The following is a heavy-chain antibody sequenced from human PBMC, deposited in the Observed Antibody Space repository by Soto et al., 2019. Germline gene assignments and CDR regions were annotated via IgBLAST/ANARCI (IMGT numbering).Heavy chain of an antibody. CDR1: GFTFSSYS. CDR2: ISSSSSYI. J-gene: IGHJ4*02. CDR3: ARDRGELRS. D-gene: IGHD1-26*01. Sequence: KTGGSLRLSRAASGFTFSSYSMNWVRQAPGKGLEWVSSISSSSSYIYYADSVKGRFTISRDNAKNSLYLQMNSLRAEDTAVYYCARDRGELRSWGQGTLVTVSS. V-gene: IGHV3-21*01.